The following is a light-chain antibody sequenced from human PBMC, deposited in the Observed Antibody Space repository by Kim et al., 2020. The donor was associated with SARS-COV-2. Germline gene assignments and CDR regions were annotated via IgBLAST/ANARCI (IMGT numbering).Light chain of an antibody. CDR2: GKN. V-gene: IGLV3-19*01. J-gene: IGLJ2*01. CDR1: SLRSYY. Sequence: SALTQDPAVSVALGQTVRITCQGDSLRSYYASWYQQKPGQAPILVIYGKNNRPSGIPDRFSGSSSGNTASLTVTGAQAVDEADYYCNSRDNSGDHVIFGGGTQLTVL. CDR3: NSRDNSGDHVI.